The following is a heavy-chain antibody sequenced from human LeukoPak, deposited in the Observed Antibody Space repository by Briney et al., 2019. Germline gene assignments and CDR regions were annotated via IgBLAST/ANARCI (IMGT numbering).Heavy chain of an antibody. D-gene: IGHD2/OR15-2a*01. CDR2: ISTYNGNT. CDR1: GYTFTSFG. Sequence: ASLKVSCKASGYTFTSFGFSWLRQAPGQGLEWMGWISTYNGNTYYAQKFQGRIALTTDSSTGTAYLELRRLTSDDTAVYYCARDPTSRNENVRAWFGPWGQGTLVTVSS. J-gene: IGHJ5*02. V-gene: IGHV1-18*01. CDR3: ARDPTSRNENVRAWFGP.